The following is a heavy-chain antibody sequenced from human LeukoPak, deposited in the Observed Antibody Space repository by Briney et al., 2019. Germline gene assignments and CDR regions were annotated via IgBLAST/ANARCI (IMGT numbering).Heavy chain of an antibody. CDR2: ISGSGGIT. Sequence: PGGSLRLSCAASGFTFSAYAISWVRQAPGKGLEWVSAISGSGGITYYADSVKGRFTISRGNSKNTLYLQMNSLRAEDTAVYYCAKHDPRRVVITNWFDPWGQGTPVTVSS. CDR1: GFTFSAYA. V-gene: IGHV3-23*01. D-gene: IGHD3-22*01. CDR3: AKHDPRRVVITNWFDP. J-gene: IGHJ5*02.